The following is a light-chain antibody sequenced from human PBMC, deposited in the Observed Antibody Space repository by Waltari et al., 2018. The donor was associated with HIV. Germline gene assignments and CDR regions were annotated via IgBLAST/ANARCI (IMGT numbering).Light chain of an antibody. Sequence: QSVLTQPPSASGTPGRRVTISCSGSSSNIGGNYVYWYQQLPGTAPKLLIYMNHQRPSGVPERFSGSKSGTSASMAISGLWSEDEADYYCASWDDSLSGYVVFGGGTKLTVL. V-gene: IGLV1-47*03. CDR2: MNH. CDR1: SSNIGGNY. CDR3: ASWDDSLSGYVV. J-gene: IGLJ2*01.